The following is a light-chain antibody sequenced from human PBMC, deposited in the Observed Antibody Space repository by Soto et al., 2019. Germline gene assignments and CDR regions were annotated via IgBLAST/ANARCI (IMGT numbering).Light chain of an antibody. CDR2: ERT. CDR3: CSYAPSRTLL. CDR1: SSDVGTYNL. Sequence: QSVLTQPASVSGSPGESITISCTGTSSDVGTYNLVTWYQQHPGRVPNLILDERTKRPSGVSSRFSASKSGNTASLTISGLQAEGEADYFCCSYAPSRTLLFGGGTKVNVL. J-gene: IGLJ2*01. V-gene: IGLV2-23*01.